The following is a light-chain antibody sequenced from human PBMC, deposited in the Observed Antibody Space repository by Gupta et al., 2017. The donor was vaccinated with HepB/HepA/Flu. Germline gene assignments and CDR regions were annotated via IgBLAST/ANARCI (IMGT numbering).Light chain of an antibody. CDR2: DAS. CDR1: QSVSSY. V-gene: IGKV3-11*01. J-gene: IGKJ1*01. Sequence: TQSPPTLSLSVGERATISCRASQSVSSYLAWYQQKPGKAPRLLIYDASNRESGLPARFRGSGSGTVFTLPLSRLEPEDFAVYYCQQHSNSPWTFGQGTKVEIK. CDR3: QQHSNSPWT.